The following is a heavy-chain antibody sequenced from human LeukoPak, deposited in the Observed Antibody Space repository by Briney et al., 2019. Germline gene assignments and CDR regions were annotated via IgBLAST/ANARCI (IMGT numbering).Heavy chain of an antibody. CDR3: AAGGLYNLLPY. CDR1: GHTLSDLT. J-gene: IGHJ4*02. CDR2: FDPGNGEI. V-gene: IGHV1-24*01. Sequence: ASVKVSCKVSGHTLSDLTMHWMRQAPGKGLEWMGGFDPGNGEIIYAQKFQGRVTMTEDASTDTAYMELSSLKSEDTAVYYCAAGGLYNLLPYWGQGNLVTVSS. D-gene: IGHD3-16*01.